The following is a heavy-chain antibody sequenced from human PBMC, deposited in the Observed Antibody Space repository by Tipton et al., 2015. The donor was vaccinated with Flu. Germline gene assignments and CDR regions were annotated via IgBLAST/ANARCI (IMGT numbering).Heavy chain of an antibody. CDR3: VSGPWYGSRIGGY. Sequence: GSLRLSCATSGFTVSSNHMSWVRQAPGKRPECVSVIYRGGNTYYADSVKGRFTISRDNSKDTLYLQMNSLRAEDTAMYYCVSGPWYGSRIGGYWGQGTLVTVSS. D-gene: IGHD3-10*01. CDR2: IYRGGNT. CDR1: GFTVSSNH. V-gene: IGHV3-53*05. J-gene: IGHJ4*02.